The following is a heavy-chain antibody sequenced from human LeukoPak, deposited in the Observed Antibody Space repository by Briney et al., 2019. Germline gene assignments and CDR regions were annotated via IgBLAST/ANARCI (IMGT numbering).Heavy chain of an antibody. CDR1: GFAFSRQA. CDR2: ISGSGGIT. J-gene: IGHJ4*02. V-gene: IGHV3-23*01. CDR3: AKSIAAHY. Sequence: GGSLRPSCTASGFAFSRQAMSWVRQAPEKGLEWVSIISGSGGITYYADSVKGRFTISRDNSKNTLYLQMNSLRAEDTAVYYCAKSIAAHYWGQGTLVTVSS. D-gene: IGHD6-13*01.